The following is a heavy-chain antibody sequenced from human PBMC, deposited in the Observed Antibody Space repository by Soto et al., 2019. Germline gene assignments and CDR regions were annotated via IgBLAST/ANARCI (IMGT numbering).Heavy chain of an antibody. CDR3: ARRYCSGGCYFDY. Sequence: TSETLSLTCTVSGGSISSGGYYWSWIRQHPGKGLEWIGYMYHSGSTYYNPSLKSRVTISIDRSKNQFSLKLSSVTAADTAVYYCARRYCSGGCYFDYWGQGTLVTVSS. V-gene: IGHV4-30-4*08. CDR2: MYHSGST. J-gene: IGHJ4*02. CDR1: GGSISSGGYY. D-gene: IGHD2-15*01.